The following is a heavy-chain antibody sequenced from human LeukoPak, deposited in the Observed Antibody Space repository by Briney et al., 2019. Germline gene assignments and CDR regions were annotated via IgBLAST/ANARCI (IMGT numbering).Heavy chain of an antibody. CDR3: ARGGVVVPARNSRIDY. CDR2: INHSGST. CDR1: GFTFSSYS. V-gene: IGHV4-34*01. J-gene: IGHJ4*02. D-gene: IGHD2-2*01. Sequence: PGGSLRLSCAASGFTFSSYSMNWVRQPPGKGLEWIGEINHSGSTNYNPSLKSRVTISVDTSKNQFSLKLSSVTAADTAVYYCARGGVVVPARNSRIDYWGQGTLVTVSS.